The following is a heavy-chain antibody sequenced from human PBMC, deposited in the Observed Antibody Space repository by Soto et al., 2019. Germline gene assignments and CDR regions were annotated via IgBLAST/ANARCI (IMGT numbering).Heavy chain of an antibody. Sequence: SCAASGFSFRDYWMTWVRQAPGKGLDWVANIKQDGSEKYYLDSLKGRFTISRDNAKNSVYLLMNSLRAEDTAVYYCARGKDGRRAGTYYFDMDVWGKGPTVTVSS. CDR2: IKQDGSEK. D-gene: IGHD1-1*01. J-gene: IGHJ6*03. CDR3: ARGKDGRRAGTYYFDMDV. CDR1: GFSFRDYW. V-gene: IGHV3-7*01.